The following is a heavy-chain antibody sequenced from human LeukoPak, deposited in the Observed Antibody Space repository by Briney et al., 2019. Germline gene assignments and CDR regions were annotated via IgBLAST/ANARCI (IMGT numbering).Heavy chain of an antibody. D-gene: IGHD1-1*01. J-gene: IGHJ4*02. Sequence: ASVKVSCKASGYIFTCYYINWVRQAPGQGLEWMGWISGYNGRTDYAQMLQGRVTMTTDTSTSTAYMELRGLTSDDTAVYYCARGDNYKMLHYFEYWGQGTLVAVSS. CDR2: ISGYNGRT. CDR3: ARGDNYKMLHYFEY. V-gene: IGHV1-18*01. CDR1: GYIFTCYY.